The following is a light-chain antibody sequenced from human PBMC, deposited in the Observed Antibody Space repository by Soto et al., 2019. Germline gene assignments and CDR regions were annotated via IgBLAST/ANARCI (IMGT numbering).Light chain of an antibody. CDR1: QRVRSN. Sequence: EIVMTQSPATLSVSPGERVTLFCRASQRVRSNSAWYQQKPGQAHRLLFYGAYTRATGIQARFSRSGYGTEFTLAIRSLQSEDFAVYYCKRYNSWPLTFGGGTKVDNK. CDR3: KRYNSWPLT. V-gene: IGKV3-15*01. CDR2: GAY. J-gene: IGKJ4*01.